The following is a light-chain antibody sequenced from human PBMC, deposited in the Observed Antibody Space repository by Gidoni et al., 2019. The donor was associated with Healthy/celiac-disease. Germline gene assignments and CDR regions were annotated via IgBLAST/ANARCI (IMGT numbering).Light chain of an antibody. V-gene: IGKV3-11*01. CDR3: QQRSNWPPLT. CDR1: QSVSSY. Sequence: EIMLTQSPATPSLSPGERAPLSCRASQSVSSYLAWYQQKPGQAPRLLIYDASNRATGIPARFSGSGSGTDFTLTISSLEPEDFAVYYCQQRSNWPPLTFGGGTKVEIK. CDR2: DAS. J-gene: IGKJ4*01.